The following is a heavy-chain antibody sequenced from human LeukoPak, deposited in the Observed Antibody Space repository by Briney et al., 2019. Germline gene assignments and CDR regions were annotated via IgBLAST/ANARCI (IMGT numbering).Heavy chain of an antibody. CDR3: ARALSYSSGWYLRLYYFDY. Sequence: SETLSLTCTVSGGSISSYYWSWIRQPPGKGLEWIGYIYYSGSTTYNPSLKSRVTISVDTSKNQFSLKLSSVTAADTAVYYCARALSYSSGWYLRLYYFDYWGQGTLVTVSS. CDR1: GGSISSYY. J-gene: IGHJ4*02. D-gene: IGHD6-19*01. V-gene: IGHV4-59*12. CDR2: IYYSGST.